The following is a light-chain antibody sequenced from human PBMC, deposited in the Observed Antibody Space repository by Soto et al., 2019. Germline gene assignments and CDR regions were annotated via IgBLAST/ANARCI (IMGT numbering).Light chain of an antibody. Sequence: QSALTQPASVSGSPGQSITISCTGTSSDVGGYNYVSWYQQHPAKAPKLMIYEVSNRPSGVSHRFSGSKSDNTASLTISGLQAEDEAAYYCFSYTTSSTLVFGGGTKVTVL. J-gene: IGLJ3*02. CDR3: FSYTTSSTLV. CDR1: SSDVGGYNY. V-gene: IGLV2-14*01. CDR2: EVS.